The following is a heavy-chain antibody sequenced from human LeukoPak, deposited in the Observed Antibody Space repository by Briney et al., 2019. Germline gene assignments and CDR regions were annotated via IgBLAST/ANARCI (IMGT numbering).Heavy chain of an antibody. J-gene: IGHJ4*02. V-gene: IGHV4-59*08. CDR1: TGSISGYY. CDR2: RYYSGAS. CDR3: ARALSGSPAVFDS. Sequence: SETLSLTCAVSTGSISGYYWSWIRQPPGKGLEWIGFRYYSGASNYNPSLRGRVTISVNRSKSQVSLKMTSVTAADTAVYYCARALSGSPAVFDSWGQGTLVSVSS. D-gene: IGHD1-26*01.